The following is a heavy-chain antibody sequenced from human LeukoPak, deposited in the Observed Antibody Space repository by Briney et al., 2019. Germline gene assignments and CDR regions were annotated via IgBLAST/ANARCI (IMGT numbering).Heavy chain of an antibody. J-gene: IGHJ4*02. CDR2: INPNSGGT. CDR3: ARAGYYATSGPDY. CDR1: GNTFTAYY. Sequence: ASVKVSCKASGNTFTAYYMYWVRQAPGQGLEWMGWINPNSGGTKSAQKFQGRVTMTRDTSISTAYMVLSRLISDDTAVYYCARAGYYATSGPDYWGQGTLVTVSS. D-gene: IGHD3-22*01. V-gene: IGHV1-2*02.